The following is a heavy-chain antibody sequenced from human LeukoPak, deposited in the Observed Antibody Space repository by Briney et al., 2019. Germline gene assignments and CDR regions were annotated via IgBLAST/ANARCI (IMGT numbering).Heavy chain of an antibody. Sequence: PGGSLRLSCVASGFTFGSYAMSRVRQAPGKGLEWVSAISGSGESTYHADSVKGRFTISRDKSKNTLYLQMNCLRAEDTAVYYCARQIGYCSGGSCYFDYWGQGTLVTVSS. D-gene: IGHD2-15*01. CDR2: ISGSGEST. CDR1: GFTFGSYA. V-gene: IGHV3-23*01. CDR3: ARQIGYCSGGSCYFDY. J-gene: IGHJ4*02.